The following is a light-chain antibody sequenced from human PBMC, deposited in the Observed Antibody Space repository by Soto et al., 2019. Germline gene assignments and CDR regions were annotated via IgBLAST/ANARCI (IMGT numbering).Light chain of an antibody. CDR1: QSVSTN. J-gene: IGKJ1*01. CDR3: QQYHNWPWS. Sequence: ERVMTQFPATLSVSPGERATLSCRASQSVSTNLAWYQQKPGQAPRLLISAASTRATGIPARFSGSGSGTEFTLTITSLQSEDFALYYCQQYHNWPWSFGQGTKVEI. V-gene: IGKV3-15*01. CDR2: AAS.